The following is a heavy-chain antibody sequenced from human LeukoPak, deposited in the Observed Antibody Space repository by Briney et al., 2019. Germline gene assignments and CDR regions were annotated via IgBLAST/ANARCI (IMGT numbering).Heavy chain of an antibody. D-gene: IGHD3/OR15-3a*01. J-gene: IGHJ4*02. Sequence: ASVKVSCKASGYTFTGYYMHWVRQAPGQGLEWMGWINPNSDGTNYAQKFQGRVTMTRDTSISTAYMELSRLRSDDTAVYYCARGDWLLHYFDYWGQGTLVTVSS. V-gene: IGHV1-2*02. CDR3: ARGDWLLHYFDY. CDR1: GYTFTGYY. CDR2: INPNSDGT.